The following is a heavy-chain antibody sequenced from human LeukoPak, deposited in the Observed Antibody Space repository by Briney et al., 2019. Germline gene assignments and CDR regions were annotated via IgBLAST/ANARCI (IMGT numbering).Heavy chain of an antibody. J-gene: IGHJ4*02. CDR3: ASEIQLPGSPFDY. D-gene: IGHD5-18*01. CDR2: ISSSSSTI. CDR1: GFTFSSYS. V-gene: IGHV3-48*04. Sequence: PGGSLRLSCAASGFTFSSYSMNWVRQAPGKGLEWVSYISSSSSTIYYADSVKGRFTISRDNAKNSLYLQMNSLRAEDTAVYYCASEIQLPGSPFDYWGQGTLVTVSS.